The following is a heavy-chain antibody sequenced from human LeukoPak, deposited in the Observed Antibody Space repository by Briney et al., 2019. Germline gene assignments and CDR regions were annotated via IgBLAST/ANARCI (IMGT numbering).Heavy chain of an antibody. Sequence: PGGSLRLSCTASGFTFSTYEMSWVRQAPGKGLEWVSAISGSGGTTYYADSVKGRFTISRDNSMNTLYLQMNSLRAEDTAVFYCARGDCSSTSCSSTPKNWFDPWGQGTLVSVSS. V-gene: IGHV3-23*01. J-gene: IGHJ5*02. CDR2: ISGSGGTT. CDR3: ARGDCSSTSCSSTPKNWFDP. CDR1: GFTFSTYE. D-gene: IGHD2-2*01.